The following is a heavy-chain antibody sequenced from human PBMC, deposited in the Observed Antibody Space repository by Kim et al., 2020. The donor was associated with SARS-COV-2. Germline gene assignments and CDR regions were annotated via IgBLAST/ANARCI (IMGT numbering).Heavy chain of an antibody. V-gene: IGHV3-48*03. CDR3: ARDHLGSYFQA. Sequence: GGSLRLSCAASGFTFSSYEMNWVRQAPGKGLEWVSYISSSGSTIYYADSVKGRFTISRDNAKNSLYLQMNSLRAEDTAVYYCARDHLGSYFQAWGQGTLVTVSS. D-gene: IGHD1-26*01. J-gene: IGHJ1*01. CDR1: GFTFSSYE. CDR2: ISSSGSTI.